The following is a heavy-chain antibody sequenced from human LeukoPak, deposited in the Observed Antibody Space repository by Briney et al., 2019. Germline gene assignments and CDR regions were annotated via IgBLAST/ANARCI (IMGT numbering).Heavy chain of an antibody. Sequence: GGSLRLSCAASGFTFSSYDMHWVRQATGKGLEWVSAIGTAGDTYYPGSVKGRFTISRENAKNSLYLQMNSLRAGDTAVYYCARGRYRASSYSYDPYYYYYGMDVWGQGTTVTVSS. J-gene: IGHJ6*02. CDR2: IGTAGDT. CDR1: GFTFSSYD. CDR3: ARGRYRASSYSYDPYYYYYGMDV. D-gene: IGHD5-18*01. V-gene: IGHV3-13*01.